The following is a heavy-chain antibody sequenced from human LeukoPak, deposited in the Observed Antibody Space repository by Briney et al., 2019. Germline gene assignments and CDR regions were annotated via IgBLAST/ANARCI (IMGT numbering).Heavy chain of an antibody. CDR2: ISYDGSNK. Sequence: GGSLRLSCAASGFTFSSYAMHWVRQAPGKGLEWVAVISYDGSNKYYADSVKGRFTISRDNSKNTMYLQMNSLRAEDTAVYYCARDLRDGYNLLDSWGQGTLVTVSS. V-gene: IGHV3-30*14. CDR3: ARDLRDGYNLLDS. D-gene: IGHD5-24*01. CDR1: GFTFSSYA. J-gene: IGHJ4*02.